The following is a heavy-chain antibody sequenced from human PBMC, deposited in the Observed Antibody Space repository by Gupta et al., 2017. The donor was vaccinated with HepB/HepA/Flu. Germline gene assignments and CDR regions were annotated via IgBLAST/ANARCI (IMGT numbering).Heavy chain of an antibody. V-gene: IGHV5-51*01. Sequence: EVQLAQSGAEVKKPGESLQISCKGSGYSFTKSWIAWVRQIPGKGLEWMGFIYPGDLDTRYSPSFQGQVTISVDKAISTTYLQFNRLKASDTATYYCARHEGKVGVTGYFQEWGQGTLVTVSS. CDR2: IYPGDLDT. J-gene: IGHJ1*01. CDR3: ARHEGKVGVTGYFQE. D-gene: IGHD1-26*01. CDR1: GYSFTKSW.